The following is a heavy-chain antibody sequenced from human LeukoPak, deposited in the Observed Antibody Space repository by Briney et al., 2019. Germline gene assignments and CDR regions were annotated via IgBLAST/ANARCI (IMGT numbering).Heavy chain of an antibody. V-gene: IGHV4-59*08. CDR1: GGSISSYY. D-gene: IGHD6-19*01. CDR2: IYYSGST. Sequence: SETLSLTCTVSGGSISSYYWSWIRQPPGKGLEWIGYIYYSGSTSYNPSLNNRVTISLDTSKNQFSLNLSSVTAADTAVYYCARRESSGFFDYWGQGTLVTVSS. CDR3: ARRESSGFFDY. J-gene: IGHJ4*02.